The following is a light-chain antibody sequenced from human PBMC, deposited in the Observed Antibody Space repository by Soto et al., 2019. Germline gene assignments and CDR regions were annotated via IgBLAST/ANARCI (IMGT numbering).Light chain of an antibody. J-gene: IGLJ2*01. Sequence: QSALTQPASVSGSPGQSITISCTGSSSDVGAYTYVSWYQQHPGKAPKLMIFEVSDRPSGVSKRFSGSKSGNTASLTISGLQAEDEADYYCSSYTTSNTLVFGGGTKVTVL. CDR3: SSYTTSNTLV. CDR1: SSDVGAYTY. CDR2: EVS. V-gene: IGLV2-14*01.